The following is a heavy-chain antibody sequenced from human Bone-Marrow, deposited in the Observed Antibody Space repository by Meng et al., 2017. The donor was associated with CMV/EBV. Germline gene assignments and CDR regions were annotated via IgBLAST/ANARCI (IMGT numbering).Heavy chain of an antibody. V-gene: IGHV1-69*05. J-gene: IGHJ6*02. CDR2: IIPIFGTA. CDR1: GGTFSSYA. D-gene: IGHD4-11*01. Sequence: SVKVSCKASGGTFSSYAISWVRQAPGQGLEWMGGIIPIFGTANYAQKFQGRVTITTDESTSTAYMELSSLRSEDTAVYYCASHDYSNYYYYYGMDVWGQGTTVTASS. CDR3: ASHDYSNYYYYYGMDV.